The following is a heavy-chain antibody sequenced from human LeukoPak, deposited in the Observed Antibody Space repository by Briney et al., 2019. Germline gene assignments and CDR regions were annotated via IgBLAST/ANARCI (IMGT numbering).Heavy chain of an antibody. J-gene: IGHJ4*02. Sequence: ASVKVSCKASGYTFTTYAMNWVRQAPGQGLEWMGWINTDTGNPTYAQGFTGRFVFSLDTSVSTAYLQISSLKVEDTAVYYCARASCTGGTCPTFIDFWGQGTLVTVSS. CDR3: ARASCTGGTCPTFIDF. CDR1: GYTFTTYA. V-gene: IGHV7-4-1*02. D-gene: IGHD2-15*01. CDR2: INTDTGNP.